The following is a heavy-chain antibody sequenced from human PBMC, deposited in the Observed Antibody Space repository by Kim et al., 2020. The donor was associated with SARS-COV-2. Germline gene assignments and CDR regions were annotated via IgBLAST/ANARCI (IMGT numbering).Heavy chain of an antibody. CDR3: ARVGPTGSGMLGGGS. CDR2: INGDGTTT. Sequence: GGSLRLSCAASGFTFSSYWMHWVRQAPGKGLVWVSRINGDGTTTTYADSVKGRFTISRDNAKNTLYLQMNSLRAEDTAVYYCARVGPTGSGMLGGGSWGQGTLVTVSS. CDR1: GFTFSSYW. D-gene: IGHD3-10*01. J-gene: IGHJ5*02. V-gene: IGHV3-74*01.